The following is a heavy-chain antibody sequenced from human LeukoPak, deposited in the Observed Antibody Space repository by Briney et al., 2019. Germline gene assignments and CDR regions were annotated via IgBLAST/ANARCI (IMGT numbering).Heavy chain of an antibody. CDR1: GFTFSTYW. Sequence: PGGSLRLSCAASGFTFSTYWMSWVRQAPGKGLEWVSSISSSSSYIYYADSVKGRFTISRDNAKNSLYLQMNSLRAEDTAVYYCASGLWSDFDYWGQGTLVTVSS. V-gene: IGHV3-21*01. J-gene: IGHJ4*02. CDR2: ISSSSSYI. D-gene: IGHD3-10*01. CDR3: ASGLWSDFDY.